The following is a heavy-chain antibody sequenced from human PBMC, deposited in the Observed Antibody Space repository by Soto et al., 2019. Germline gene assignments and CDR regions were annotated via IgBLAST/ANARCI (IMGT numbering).Heavy chain of an antibody. Sequence: QVQLVQSGAEVKKPGASVKVSCKASGYTFASYGINWVRQAPGQGLEWPGWISPYDGYTHYAQILQGRVSMTTDTSTKTAYMELRSLRSDDTAMYYCARGGYYDSSGARNYYFYGMNVWGQGTTVTVSS. V-gene: IGHV1-18*01. D-gene: IGHD3-22*01. CDR2: ISPYDGYT. CDR3: ARGGYYDSSGARNYYFYGMNV. J-gene: IGHJ6*02. CDR1: GYTFASYG.